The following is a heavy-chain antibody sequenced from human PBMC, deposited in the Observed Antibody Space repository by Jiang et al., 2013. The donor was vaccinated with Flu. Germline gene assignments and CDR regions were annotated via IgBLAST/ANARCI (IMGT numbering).Heavy chain of an antibody. CDR1: GGSIRNSD. Sequence: PGLVKPSETLSLTCTVSGGSIRNSDWSWIRQPPGEGLEWIGYINYSGSTNYNPSLKSRVTMSLDASKSQFSLKLNSVTATDTAVYYCARKRAHLFDYWGQGTLVTVSS. CDR2: INYSGST. J-gene: IGHJ4*02. CDR3: ARKRAHLFDY. V-gene: IGHV4-59*08.